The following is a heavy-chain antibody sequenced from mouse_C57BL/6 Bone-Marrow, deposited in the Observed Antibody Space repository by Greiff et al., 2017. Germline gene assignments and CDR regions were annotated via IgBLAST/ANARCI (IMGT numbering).Heavy chain of an antibody. CDR2: IHPNSGST. D-gene: IGHD2-4*01. CDR3: AKRGDYDAFDY. Sequence: QVQLQQPGAELVKPGASVKLSCKASGYTFTSYWMHWVKQRPGQGLEWIGMIHPNSGSTNYNEKFKSKATLTVDKSSSTAYMQLSSLTSEDSAVYYEAKRGDYDAFDYWGQGTTLTVSS. V-gene: IGHV1-64*01. J-gene: IGHJ2*01. CDR1: GYTFTSYW.